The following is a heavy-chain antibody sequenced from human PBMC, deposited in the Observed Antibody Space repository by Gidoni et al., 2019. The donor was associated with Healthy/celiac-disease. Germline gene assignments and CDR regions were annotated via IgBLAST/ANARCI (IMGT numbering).Heavy chain of an antibody. CDR2: INPNSGGT. J-gene: IGHJ3*02. V-gene: IGHV1-2*02. Sequence: QVQLVPSGAEVKKPAASVKVSCKSSGYTFTGYYMHWVRQAPGQGLEWMGWINPNSGGTKYAQKFRGRVTMTRDTSISTAYMELSRLRSDDTAVYYCAREDATDAFDIWGQGTMVTVSS. CDR1: GYTFTGYY. CDR3: AREDATDAFDI.